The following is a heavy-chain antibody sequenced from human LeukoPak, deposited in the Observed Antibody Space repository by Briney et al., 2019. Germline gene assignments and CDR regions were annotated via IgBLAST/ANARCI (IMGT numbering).Heavy chain of an antibody. V-gene: IGHV4-34*01. CDR3: ARSCRILDIVATIRARLGGNGFDI. CDR1: GGSFSSYY. D-gene: IGHD5-12*01. Sequence: SETLSLTCAVYGGSFSSYYWNWIRQSPGKGLEWIGSIYHSGSTYYNPSLKSRVTIAVETSKNQFSLKLSSVTAADKAVYYCARSCRILDIVATIRARLGGNGFDIWGQGTMVTVSS. J-gene: IGHJ3*02. CDR2: IYHSGST.